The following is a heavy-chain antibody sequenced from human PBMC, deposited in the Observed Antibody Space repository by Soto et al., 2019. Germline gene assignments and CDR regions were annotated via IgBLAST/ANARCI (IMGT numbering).Heavy chain of an antibody. V-gene: IGHV4-30-2*01. CDR1: GGSISSGGYS. CDR3: ARDMITFGGGAFDI. J-gene: IGHJ3*02. Sequence: QLQLQESGSGLVKPSQTLSLTCAVSGGSISSGGYSWSWIRQPPGKGLEWIGYIYHSGSTYYNPSLKSRVTISVDRSKNQFSLKLSSVTAADTAVYYCARDMITFGGGAFDIWGQGTMVTVSS. CDR2: IYHSGST. D-gene: IGHD3-16*01.